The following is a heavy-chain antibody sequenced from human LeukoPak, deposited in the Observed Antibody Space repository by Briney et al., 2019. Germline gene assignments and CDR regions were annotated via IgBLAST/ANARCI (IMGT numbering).Heavy chain of an antibody. D-gene: IGHD3-16*01. CDR3: ARRVGGFLTYYFDY. V-gene: IGHV4-31*03. CDR2: IYYTGRI. J-gene: IGHJ4*02. Sequence: SETLSLTCTVSGGSISSGGHYWSWVRQHPGKGLEWIGYIYYTGRINYNPSLRSRIAMSVDTSKNQFSLKLSSVTAADTAVYYCARRVGGFLTYYFDYWGQGTRVTVSS. CDR1: GGSISSGGHY.